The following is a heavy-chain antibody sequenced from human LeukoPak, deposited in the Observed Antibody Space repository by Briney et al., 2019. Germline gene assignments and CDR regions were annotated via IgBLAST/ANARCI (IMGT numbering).Heavy chain of an antibody. CDR2: ISAYNGNT. CDR1: GYTFTSYG. D-gene: IGHD2-2*01. J-gene: IGHJ4*02. V-gene: IGHV1-18*01. Sequence: ASVTVSCKASGYTFTSYGISWVRQAPGQGLEWMGWISAYNGNTNYAQKLQGRVTMTTDTSTSTAYMELRSLRSDDTAVYYCARDRVHGVVVSAALNFDYWGQGTLVTVSS. CDR3: ARDRVHGVVVSAALNFDY.